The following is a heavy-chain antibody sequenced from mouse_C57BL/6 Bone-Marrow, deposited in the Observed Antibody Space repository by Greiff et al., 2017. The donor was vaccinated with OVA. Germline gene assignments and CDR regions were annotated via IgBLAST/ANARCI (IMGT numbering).Heavy chain of an antibody. CDR3: ARSVSYVYYFDD. J-gene: IGHJ2*01. Sequence: VQLQQSGAELARPGASVKLSCKASGYTFTSYGISWVKQRTGQGLEWIGEIYPRSGNTYYNEKFKGKATLTADKSSSTAYMELRSLTSEDSAVYFCARSVSYVYYFDDWGQGTTLTVSS. V-gene: IGHV1-81*01. D-gene: IGHD2-12*01. CDR2: IYPRSGNT. CDR1: GYTFTSYG.